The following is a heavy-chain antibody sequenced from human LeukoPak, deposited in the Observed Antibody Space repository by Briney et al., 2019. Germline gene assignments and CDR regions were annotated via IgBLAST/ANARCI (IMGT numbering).Heavy chain of an antibody. CDR3: ARELTTEAFDI. D-gene: IGHD4-11*01. V-gene: IGHV3-21*01. CDR1: GITLSSYS. Sequence: RGGSVRLSYASSGITLSSYSMNWVRQAPGKGLEWVSCIGSSSRSIYYADSVNDRFTISRDNAKNSLYLQMNGLRAEDPALYYCARELTTEAFDIWGQGTMVTVSS. J-gene: IGHJ3*02. CDR2: IGSSSRSI.